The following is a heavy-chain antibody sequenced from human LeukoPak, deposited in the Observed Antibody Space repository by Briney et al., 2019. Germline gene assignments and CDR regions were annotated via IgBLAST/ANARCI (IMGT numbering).Heavy chain of an antibody. D-gene: IGHD2-2*01. J-gene: IGHJ3*02. V-gene: IGHV4-31*03. CDR2: IYYSGST. Sequence: SQTLSLTCTVSGGSISSGGYYCSWIRQRPGKGLEWIGYIYYSGSTYYNPSLKSRVTISVDTSKNQFSLKLSSVTAADTAVYYCTEYRGGAFDIWGQGTMVTVSS. CDR1: GGSISSGGYY. CDR3: TEYRGGAFDI.